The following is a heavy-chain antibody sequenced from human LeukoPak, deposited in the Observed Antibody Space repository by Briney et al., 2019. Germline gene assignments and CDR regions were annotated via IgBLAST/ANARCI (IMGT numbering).Heavy chain of an antibody. V-gene: IGHV4-34*01. J-gene: IGHJ3*02. Sequence: SETLSLTCAVYGGSFSGYYWSWIRQPPGKGLEWIGEINHSGSTNYNPSLKSRVTISADTSKNQFSLKLSSVTAADTAVYYCARHKIRRYSYGPGAFDIWGQGTMVTVSS. CDR2: INHSGST. CDR3: ARHKIRRYSYGPGAFDI. CDR1: GGSFSGYY. D-gene: IGHD5-18*01.